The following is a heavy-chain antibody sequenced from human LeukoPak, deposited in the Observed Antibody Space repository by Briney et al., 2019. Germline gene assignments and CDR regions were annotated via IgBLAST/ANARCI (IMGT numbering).Heavy chain of an antibody. V-gene: IGHV4-59*08. J-gene: IGHJ6*02. Sequence: PSETLSLTCTVSGGSISSYYWSWIRQAPGKGLEWIGYMYYSGSTNYHPSLKSRVTMSVDTSNNQFSLKLSSVTAADTAVYYCAGMSSSYPNYYHGMDVWGQGTTVTVSS. CDR2: MYYSGST. CDR1: GGSISSYY. CDR3: AGMSSSYPNYYHGMDV. D-gene: IGHD2-15*01.